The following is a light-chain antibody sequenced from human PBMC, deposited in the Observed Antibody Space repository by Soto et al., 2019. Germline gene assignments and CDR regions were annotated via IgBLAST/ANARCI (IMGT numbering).Light chain of an antibody. CDR3: SSYAGSNNPYV. CDR2: EVT. CDR1: SSDVGGYKY. V-gene: IGLV2-8*01. J-gene: IGLJ1*01. Sequence: QSALTQPASVSGSPGQSITISCTGTSSDVGGYKYVSWYQQHPDKAPKLMIYEVTKRPLGVPDRFSGSKSGNTASLTVSGLQAEDEADYYCSSYAGSNNPYVFGTGTKVTVL.